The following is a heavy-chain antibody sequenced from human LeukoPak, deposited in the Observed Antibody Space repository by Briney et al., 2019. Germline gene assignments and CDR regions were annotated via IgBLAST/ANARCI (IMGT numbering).Heavy chain of an antibody. D-gene: IGHD2-2*01. Sequence: GGSLRLSCAASGFTFSSYAMSWVRQAPGKGLEWVSAIRGSGGSTYYADSVKGRFTISRDNSKNTLYLQMNSLRAEDTAVYYCAKGRLGCSSTSCYVDYYYYGMDVWGKGTTVTVSS. CDR1: GFTFSSYA. CDR2: IRGSGGST. CDR3: AKGRLGCSSTSCYVDYYYYGMDV. V-gene: IGHV3-23*01. J-gene: IGHJ6*04.